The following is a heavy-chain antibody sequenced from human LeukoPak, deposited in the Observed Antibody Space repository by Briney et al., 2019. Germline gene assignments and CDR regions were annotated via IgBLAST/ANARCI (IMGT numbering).Heavy chain of an antibody. V-gene: IGHV3-53*01. CDR1: GFTVSSNY. CDR2: IYSGGST. CDR3: ASGVSYYDFWSGYYGFDY. D-gene: IGHD3-3*01. Sequence: GGSLRLSCAASGFTVSSNYMSWVRQAPGKGQEWVSVIYSGGSTYYADSVKGRFTISRDNAKNSLYLQMNSLRAEDTAVYYCASGVSYYDFWSGYYGFDYWGQGTLVTVSS. J-gene: IGHJ4*02.